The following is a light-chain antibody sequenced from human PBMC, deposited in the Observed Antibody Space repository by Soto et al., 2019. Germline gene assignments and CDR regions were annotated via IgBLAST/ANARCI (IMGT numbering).Light chain of an antibody. V-gene: IGLV2-14*01. CDR1: SSDVGGYNY. J-gene: IGLJ1*01. Sequence: QSALTQPASVSGSPGQSITISCTGTSSDVGGYNYVSWYQQHPGKAPKLMIYDVSNRPSGVSNRFPGSKSGNAASLTISGLQAGDEADYYCSSYTSSSTIFGTGTKVTVL. CDR2: DVS. CDR3: SSYTSSSTI.